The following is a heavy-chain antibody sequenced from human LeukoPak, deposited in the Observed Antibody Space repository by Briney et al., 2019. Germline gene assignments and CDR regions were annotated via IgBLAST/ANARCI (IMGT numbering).Heavy chain of an antibody. Sequence: GGSLRLSCAASGFTFSSYGMHWVRQAPGKGLEWVAFIRYDGSNKYYADSVKGRFTISRDNSKNTLYLQMNSLRAEDTAVYYCAKAKTYGDYAGIDYWGQGTVVTVSS. J-gene: IGHJ4*02. CDR2: IRYDGSNK. CDR1: GFTFSSYG. D-gene: IGHD4-17*01. CDR3: AKAKTYGDYAGIDY. V-gene: IGHV3-30*02.